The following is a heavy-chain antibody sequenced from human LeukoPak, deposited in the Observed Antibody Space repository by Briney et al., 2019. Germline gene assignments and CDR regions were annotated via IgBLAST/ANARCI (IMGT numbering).Heavy chain of an antibody. V-gene: IGHV4-39*01. CDR1: GGSISSSSYY. CDR3: ARTYGGYYYGMDV. J-gene: IGHJ6*02. CDR2: IYYSGIS. D-gene: IGHD3-10*01. Sequence: KPSETLSLTCTASGGSISSSSYYWGWIRQPPGKGLEWISNIYYSGISYYNPSLKSRVTISVDTSKNQFSLNLSSVTAADTVVYYCARTYGGYYYGMDVWGQGTTVTVSS.